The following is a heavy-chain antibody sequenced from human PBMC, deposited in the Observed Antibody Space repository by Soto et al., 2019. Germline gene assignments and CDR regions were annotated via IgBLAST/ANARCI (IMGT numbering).Heavy chain of an antibody. D-gene: IGHD2-15*01. J-gene: IGHJ4*02. CDR1: GFSLSTSGVG. V-gene: IGHV2-5*02. CDR2: IYWDDDK. CDR3: AHRPSYCSGGSCDSGFDY. Sequence: QITLKESGPTLVKPTQTLTLTCTFSGFSLSTSGVGVGWIRQPPGKALEWLALIYWDDDKRYSPSLKSRLTITKDTSKNQLVLTMTNMDPVDTATYYCAHRPSYCSGGSCDSGFDYWGQGTLVTVSS.